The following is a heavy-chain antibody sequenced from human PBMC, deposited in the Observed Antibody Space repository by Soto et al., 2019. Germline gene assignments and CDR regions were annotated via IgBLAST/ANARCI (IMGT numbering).Heavy chain of an antibody. CDR1: GFTFSSYA. V-gene: IGHV3-23*01. CDR3: AKDQLEVHDY. D-gene: IGHD1-1*01. Sequence: GGSMRLSCAASGFTFSSYAMSWVRQAPGKGLEWVSAISGSGGSTYYADSVKGRFTLARENSKNTLYLQMNSLRAEDTAVYYCAKDQLEVHDYWGQGTLVTVSS. CDR2: ISGSGGST. J-gene: IGHJ4*02.